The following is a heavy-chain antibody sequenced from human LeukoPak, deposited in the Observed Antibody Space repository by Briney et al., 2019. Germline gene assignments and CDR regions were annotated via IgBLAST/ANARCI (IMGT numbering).Heavy chain of an antibody. CDR2: FYPGDSDT. D-gene: IGHD6-13*01. V-gene: IGHV5-51*01. Sequence: GESLKISCKCSGYTFDSYLIGWVRQIPGKGLEWRGIFYPGDSDTRYSPSFQGQVTIPADKSISTAYLQWSRLKASDTAMYYCVRTTSTWYGDYWGQGALVTVSS. CDR1: GYTFDSYL. J-gene: IGHJ4*02. CDR3: VRTTSTWYGDY.